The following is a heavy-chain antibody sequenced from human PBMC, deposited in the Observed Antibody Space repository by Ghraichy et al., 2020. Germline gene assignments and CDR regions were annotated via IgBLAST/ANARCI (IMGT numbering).Heavy chain of an antibody. CDR2: ISYDGSNK. CDR3: AKVDRTRPTTSYYYYGMDV. D-gene: IGHD2-2*01. V-gene: IGHV3-30*18. CDR1: GFIFSSYG. Sequence: LSLTCAASGFIFSSYGMHWVRQAPGKGLEWVAVISYDGSNKYYADSVKGRFTISRDNSKNTLYLQMNSLRAEDTAVYYCAKVDRTRPTTSYYYYGMDVWGQGTTVTVSS. J-gene: IGHJ6*02.